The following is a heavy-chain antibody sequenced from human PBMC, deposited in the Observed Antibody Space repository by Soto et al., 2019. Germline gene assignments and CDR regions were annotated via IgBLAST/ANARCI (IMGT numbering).Heavy chain of an antibody. V-gene: IGHV1-58*01. J-gene: IGHJ3*02. Sequence: QMQVVQSGPEVKQPGTSVKVSCKTSGFAFSNSAVQWVRQARGQRLEWMGWIVVGSGSTNYEQRFQKRVTIHRDMSTSTVHMESSCLSSEDTAVYYCAAELYSGGSCCSFDIWGQGTMVTVSS. CDR3: AAELYSGGSCCSFDI. D-gene: IGHD2-15*01. CDR1: GFAFSNSA. CDR2: IVVGSGST.